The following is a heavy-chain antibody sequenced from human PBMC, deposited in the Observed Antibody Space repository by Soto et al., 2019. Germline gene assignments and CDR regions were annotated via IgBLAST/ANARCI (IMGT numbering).Heavy chain of an antibody. J-gene: IGHJ4*02. Sequence: SETLSLTCAVSGGSISSSNWWSWVRQPPGKGLEWIGEIYHSGSTNYNPSLKSRVTISVDKSKNQFSLKLNSVTAADTAVYYCARAAMGGSSWPFDYWGQGTQVTVSS. D-gene: IGHD6-13*01. V-gene: IGHV4-4*02. CDR1: GGSISSSNW. CDR2: IYHSGST. CDR3: ARAAMGGSSWPFDY.